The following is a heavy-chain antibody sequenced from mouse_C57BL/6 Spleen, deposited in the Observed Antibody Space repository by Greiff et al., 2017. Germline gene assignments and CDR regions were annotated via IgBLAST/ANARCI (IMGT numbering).Heavy chain of an antibody. D-gene: IGHD1-1*01. CDR2: INPSDSNT. CDR1: GYTFTSYW. J-gene: IGHJ4*01. V-gene: IGHV1-50*01. CDR3: ARRERVVGTDYYAMDY. Sequence: QVQLQQPGAEFVKPGASVKLSCKASGYTFTSYWMQWVKQRPGQGLEWIGEINPSDSNTNYNQKFKGKAKFTVDKSSSTAYMQLSRLTSEDSAVYYGARRERVVGTDYYAMDYWGQGTSVTVSS.